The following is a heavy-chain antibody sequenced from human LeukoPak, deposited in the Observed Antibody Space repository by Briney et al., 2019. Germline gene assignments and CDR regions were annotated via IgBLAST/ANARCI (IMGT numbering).Heavy chain of an antibody. CDR3: AREGGSYSRVDY. J-gene: IGHJ4*02. Sequence: SETLSLTCTVSGDSISSNYWTWIRQPAGGGLEWIGRIYSSGSTIYNPSLKSRVTMSVDTSNNQYSLKLSSVTAADTAVYYCAREGGSYSRVDYWGQGTLVTVSS. CDR1: GDSISSNY. D-gene: IGHD1-26*01. CDR2: IYSSGST. V-gene: IGHV4-4*07.